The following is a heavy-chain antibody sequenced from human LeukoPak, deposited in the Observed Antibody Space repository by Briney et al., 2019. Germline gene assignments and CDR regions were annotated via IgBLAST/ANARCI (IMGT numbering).Heavy chain of an antibody. CDR2: IIPILGIA. CDR1: GGTFSSYT. CDR3: ARDYGDYYYYYYYMDV. Sequence: SVKVSCKASGGTFSSYTISWVRQAPGQGPEWMGRIIPILGIANYAQKFQGRVTITADKSTSTAYMELSSLRSEDTAVYYCARDYGDYYYYYYYMDVWGKGTTVTVSS. V-gene: IGHV1-69*04. D-gene: IGHD4-17*01. J-gene: IGHJ6*03.